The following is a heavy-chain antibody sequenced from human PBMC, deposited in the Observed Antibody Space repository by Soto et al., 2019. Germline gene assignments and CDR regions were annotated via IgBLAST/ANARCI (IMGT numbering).Heavy chain of an antibody. V-gene: IGHV3-7*04. CDR2: INQDGSEK. J-gene: IGHJ4*02. CDR3: ARYLFPSGSCYLFDS. Sequence: GGSLRLSCAVSGFTFSTYWMSWVRQAPGKGLEWVAHINQDGSEKYYMDSVKGRFTISRDNAKNSLYLQMNGQRAEDTAVYYCARYLFPSGSCYLFDSWGQGTVVTVSS. D-gene: IGHD2-15*01. CDR1: GFTFSTYW.